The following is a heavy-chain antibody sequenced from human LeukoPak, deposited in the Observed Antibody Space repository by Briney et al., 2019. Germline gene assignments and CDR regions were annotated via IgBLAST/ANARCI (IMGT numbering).Heavy chain of an antibody. CDR3: ARGIAVAVNDY. CDR2: IKQDGSEK. D-gene: IGHD6-19*01. V-gene: IGHV3-7*04. Sequence: GGSLRLSCAASGFTFSSYWMSWVRQAPGKGLEWVANIKQDGSEKYYVDSVKVRFTISRDNAKNSLYLQMNSLRAEDTAVYYCARGIAVAVNDYWGQGTLVTVSS. J-gene: IGHJ4*02. CDR1: GFTFSSYW.